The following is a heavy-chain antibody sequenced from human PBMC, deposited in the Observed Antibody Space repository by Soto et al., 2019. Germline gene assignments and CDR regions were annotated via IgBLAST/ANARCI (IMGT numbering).Heavy chain of an antibody. J-gene: IGHJ4*02. CDR3: AKDSYHGSGSYITPYYFDS. CDR1: GFTFNNYA. CDR2: ISGSGQRT. D-gene: IGHD3-10*01. V-gene: IGHV3-23*01. Sequence: VQLLASGGGLVQPGGSLRLSCAASGFTFNNYAMSWVLQAPGKGLEWVSVISGSGQRTSYADSVKGRFTGSRDNSKNTVDLHMKSLRAEDTAVYYCAKDSYHGSGSYITPYYFDSWGQGTLITVSS.